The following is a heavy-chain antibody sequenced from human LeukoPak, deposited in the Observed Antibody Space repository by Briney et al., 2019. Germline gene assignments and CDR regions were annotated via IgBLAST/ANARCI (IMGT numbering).Heavy chain of an antibody. D-gene: IGHD6-13*01. CDR3: ARSSSSWYEFDY. Sequence: ASVKVSCKASGYTFTSYGISWVRQAPGQGLEWMGWISAYNGNTDYAQKLQGRVTMTTDTSTSTAYMELRSLRSDDTAVYYCARSSSSWYEFDYWGQGTLVTVSS. CDR2: ISAYNGNT. CDR1: GYTFTSYG. V-gene: IGHV1-18*01. J-gene: IGHJ4*02.